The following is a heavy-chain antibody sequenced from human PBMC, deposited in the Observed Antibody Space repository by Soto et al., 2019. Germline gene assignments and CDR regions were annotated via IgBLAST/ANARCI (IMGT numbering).Heavy chain of an antibody. Sequence: GESLKISCAASGFTFSSYAMSWVRQAPGKGLEWVSAISGSGGSTYYADSVKGRFTISRDNPKNTLYLQMNSLRAEDTAVYYCAKDDLPYYYDSSGYYPLFDYWGQGTLVTVSS. CDR1: GFTFSSYA. J-gene: IGHJ4*02. CDR3: AKDDLPYYYDSSGYYPLFDY. V-gene: IGHV3-23*01. D-gene: IGHD3-22*01. CDR2: ISGSGGST.